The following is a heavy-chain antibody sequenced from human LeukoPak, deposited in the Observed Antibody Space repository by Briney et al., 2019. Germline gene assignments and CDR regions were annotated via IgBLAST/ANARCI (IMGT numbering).Heavy chain of an antibody. CDR1: GYTFTSYG. D-gene: IGHD6-19*01. J-gene: IGHJ3*02. CDR2: ISAYNGNT. CDR3: ARLIQDSSGWLPRGAFDI. Sequence: ASVKVSCKASGYTFTSYGISWVRQAPGQGLEWMGWISAYNGNTNYAQKLQGRVTMTTDTSTSTAYMELSSLRSEDTAVYYCARLIQDSSGWLPRGAFDIWGQGTMVTVSS. V-gene: IGHV1-18*01.